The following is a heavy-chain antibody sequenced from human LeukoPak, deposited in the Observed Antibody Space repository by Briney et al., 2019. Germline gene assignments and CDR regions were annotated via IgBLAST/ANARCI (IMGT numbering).Heavy chain of an antibody. CDR3: ARVSGYCSDGVCRFDY. V-gene: IGHV3-7*01. J-gene: IGHJ4*02. CDR2: IKQDGSEK. D-gene: IGHD2-8*01. CDR1: GFTFSSYW. Sequence: GGSLRLSCAASGFTFSSYWMSWVRQAPGKGLEWVANIKQDGSEKYYVDSVKGRFTISRDNAKNSLYLQMNSLRAEDTAVYYCARVSGYCSDGVCRFDYWGQGALVTVSS.